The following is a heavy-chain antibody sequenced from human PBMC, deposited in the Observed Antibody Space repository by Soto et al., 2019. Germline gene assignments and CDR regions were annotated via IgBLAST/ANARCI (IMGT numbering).Heavy chain of an antibody. CDR3: ARGRGLYNSGRSQLDY. D-gene: IGHD1-1*01. J-gene: IGHJ4*02. CDR2: IIPRFGTT. CDR1: GDTFSRYT. V-gene: IGHV1-69*01. Sequence: QVQLVQSGAEVKKPGSSMRVSCKASGDTFSRYTVNWVRQAPRQGLEWMGGIIPRFGTTNYAPTLQGRVTITADESTNKVYMELSSMRSEDTALYYCARGRGLYNSGRSQLDYWGQGTLVTVSS.